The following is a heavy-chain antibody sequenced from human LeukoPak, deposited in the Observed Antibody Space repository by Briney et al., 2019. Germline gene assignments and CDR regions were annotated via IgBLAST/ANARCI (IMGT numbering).Heavy chain of an antibody. V-gene: IGHV4-4*09. CDR3: ARRNQLGNYFDY. CDR1: GGSISSYY. J-gene: IGHJ4*02. D-gene: IGHD2-2*01. CDR2: IYNSGST. Sequence: SETLPLTCTVSGGSISSYYSSWIRQPPGKGLEWIGYIYNSGSTNYNPSLKSRVTISVDTSKNQFSLKLSSVTAADTAVYYCARRNQLGNYFDYWGQGTLVTVSS.